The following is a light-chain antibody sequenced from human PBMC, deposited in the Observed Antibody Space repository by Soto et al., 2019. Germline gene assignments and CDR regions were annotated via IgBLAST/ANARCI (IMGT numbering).Light chain of an antibody. CDR2: DAS. CDR1: QSVRSNH. V-gene: IGKV3-20*01. CDR3: QQYGSSPRS. J-gene: IGKJ2*01. Sequence: EIVLTQSPGTLHLSPGERATLSCRASQSVRSNHLAWYQQKPGQAPRLLIYDASSRATGIPDRFSGSGSGTDFPLTISRLEPEDFAVYYCQQYGSSPRSFGRGPKLE.